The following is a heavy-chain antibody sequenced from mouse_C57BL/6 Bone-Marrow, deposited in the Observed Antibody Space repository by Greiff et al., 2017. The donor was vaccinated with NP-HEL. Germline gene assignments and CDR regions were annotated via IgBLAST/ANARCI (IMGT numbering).Heavy chain of an antibody. CDR2: IYPGGGYT. CDR1: GYTFTNYW. J-gene: IGHJ2*01. D-gene: IGHD1-1*01. V-gene: IGHV1-63*01. CDR3: ARRITTVQSWVVFDY. Sequence: QVQLQQSRAELVRPGTSVKMSCKASGYTFTNYWIGWAKQRPGHGLEWIGDIYPGGGYTNYNEKFKGKATLTADKSSSTAYMQFSSLTSEDSAIYYCARRITTVQSWVVFDYWGQGTTLTVSS.